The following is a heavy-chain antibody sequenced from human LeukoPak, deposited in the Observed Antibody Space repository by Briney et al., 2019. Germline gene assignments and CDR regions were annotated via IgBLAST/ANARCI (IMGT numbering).Heavy chain of an antibody. J-gene: IGHJ4*02. CDR3: ARAGYYYDTSGSHLGYFDN. D-gene: IGHD3-22*01. CDR1: GGSFSGYY. Sequence: PSETLSLTCAVYGGSFSGYYWSWIRQPPGKGLEWIGEINHSGSTNYNPSLKSRVTISVDTSKNQFSLKLNPVTAADTAAYYCARAGYYYDTSGSHLGYFDNWGQGALVTVSS. V-gene: IGHV4-34*01. CDR2: INHSGST.